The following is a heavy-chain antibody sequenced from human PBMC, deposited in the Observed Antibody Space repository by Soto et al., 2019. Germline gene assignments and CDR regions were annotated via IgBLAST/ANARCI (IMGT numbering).Heavy chain of an antibody. CDR1: GGSFSGYY. CDR3: ARADYDFWSGYYPTYFDY. D-gene: IGHD3-3*01. J-gene: IGHJ4*02. CDR2: INHSGST. V-gene: IGHV4-34*01. Sequence: PSETLSLTCAVYGGSFSGYYLSWIRQPPGKGLEWIGEINHSGSTNYNPSLKSRVTISVDTSKNQFSLKLSSVTAADTAVYYCARADYDFWSGYYPTYFDYWGQGTLVTVSS.